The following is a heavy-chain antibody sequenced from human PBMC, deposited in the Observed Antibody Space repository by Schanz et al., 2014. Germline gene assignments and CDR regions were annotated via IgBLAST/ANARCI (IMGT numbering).Heavy chain of an antibody. V-gene: IGHV1-18*01. D-gene: IGHD3-3*01. CDR1: GYIFINSG. Sequence: QVQLVQSGAEVKKPGASVRVSCKASGYIFINSGISWVRQAPGQGLEWMGWISVYNHNKEYDQKFQGRVTMTTDTSTCTAYMALTDLRSDDTAVYYCARDRRFFDRDDLYYFDSWGQGTLVTVSS. CDR2: ISVYNHNK. J-gene: IGHJ4*02. CDR3: ARDRRFFDRDDLYYFDS.